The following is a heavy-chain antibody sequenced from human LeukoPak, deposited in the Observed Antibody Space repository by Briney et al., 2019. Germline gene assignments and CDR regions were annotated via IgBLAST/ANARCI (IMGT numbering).Heavy chain of an antibody. CDR1: GYTFTGYY. CDR3: ARDYSRRGKNYYDSSGYYHAFDI. V-gene: IGHV1-2*06. Sequence: ASVKVSCKASGYTFTGYYMHWVRQAPGQGLEWMGRINPNSGGTNYAQKFQGRVTMTRDTSISTAYMELSRLRSEDTAVYYCARDYSRRGKNYYDSSGYYHAFDIWGQGTMVTVSS. J-gene: IGHJ3*02. CDR2: INPNSGGT. D-gene: IGHD3-22*01.